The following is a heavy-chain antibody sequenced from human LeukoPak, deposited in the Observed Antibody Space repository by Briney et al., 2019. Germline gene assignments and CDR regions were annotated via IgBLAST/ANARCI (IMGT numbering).Heavy chain of an antibody. J-gene: IGHJ4*02. Sequence: GGSLRLSCAASGFTFSSYAMHWVRQAPGKGLEYVSAISSNGGSTYYANSVKGRFTISRDNSKNTLYLQMGSLRAEDMAVYYCARASVAGYVDYWGQGTLVTVSS. V-gene: IGHV3-64*01. CDR3: ARASVAGYVDY. CDR2: ISSNGGST. D-gene: IGHD6-19*01. CDR1: GFTFSSYA.